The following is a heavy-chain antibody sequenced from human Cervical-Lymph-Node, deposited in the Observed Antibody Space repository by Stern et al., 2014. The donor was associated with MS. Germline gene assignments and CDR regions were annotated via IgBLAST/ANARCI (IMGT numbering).Heavy chain of an antibody. CDR2: INTNTGNP. CDR1: GYTFPNYD. Sequence: QVQLEQSGSEMKKPGASVKVSCKGSGYTFPNYDLHWVRQAPGQGLEWMGWINTNTGNPTYAQDFTGRVVFSLDTSVSTAYLQISGLKAEDTAVYYCARQDSNYIFDYWGQGTLVTVSS. J-gene: IGHJ4*02. CDR3: ARQDSNYIFDY. D-gene: IGHD4-11*01. V-gene: IGHV7-4-1*02.